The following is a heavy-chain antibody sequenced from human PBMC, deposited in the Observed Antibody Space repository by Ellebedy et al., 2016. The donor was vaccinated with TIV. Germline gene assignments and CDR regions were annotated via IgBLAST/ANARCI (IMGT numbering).Heavy chain of an antibody. D-gene: IGHD3-9*01. CDR1: GGSITDYY. CDR3: AREVYDTLTGFGYGMDV. J-gene: IGHJ6*02. V-gene: IGHV4-59*01. CDR2: ISSSGSI. Sequence: PGGSLRLSCTVSGGSITDYYWNWIRQPPGKGLEWIGYISSSGSINYNSSLKSRLTISIDTSKNQLSLKVTSVTAADTAVYYCAREVYDTLTGFGYGMDVWGQGTTVTVS.